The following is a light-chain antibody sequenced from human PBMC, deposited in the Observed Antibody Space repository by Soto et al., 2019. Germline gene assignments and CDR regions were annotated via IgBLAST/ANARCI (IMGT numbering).Light chain of an antibody. V-gene: IGLV2-8*01. J-gene: IGLJ1*01. CDR2: GVT. CDR1: SGDVGPYTG. Sequence: LTEPPYAAGVPGGPVTNSYKGTSGDVGPYTGVSWYQEHPCKAPKLMIYGVTARPTGVPVRFSGSKSGNAAALTVSVLQTEDEAYYECYSQAGSNYYVFVPGTKVPVL. CDR3: YSQAGSNYYV.